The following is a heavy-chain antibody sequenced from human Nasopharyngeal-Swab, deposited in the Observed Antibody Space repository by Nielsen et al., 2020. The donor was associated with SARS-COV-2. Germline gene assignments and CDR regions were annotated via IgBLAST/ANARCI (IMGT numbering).Heavy chain of an antibody. V-gene: IGHV4-34*01. CDR2: INHSGST. CDR3: AMTGGY. J-gene: IGHJ4*02. CDR1: GGSFSAYY. D-gene: IGHD1-14*01. Sequence: SEILSLTCAVYGGSFSAYYWSWIRQPPGKGLEWIGEINHSGSTNYNPSLKSRVTISIDTSKNQFSLKLSSVTAADTAVYYCAMTGGYWGQGTLVTVSS.